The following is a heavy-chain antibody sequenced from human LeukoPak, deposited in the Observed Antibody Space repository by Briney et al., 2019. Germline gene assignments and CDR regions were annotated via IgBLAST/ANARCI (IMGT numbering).Heavy chain of an antibody. V-gene: IGHV3-74*01. J-gene: IGHJ5*02. D-gene: IGHD6-13*01. CDR1: GFTFSGYW. CDR2: INSDGSST. CDR3: ARESGIAAALDL. Sequence: PGGSLRLSCAASGFTFSGYWIHWVRQVPGKGLVWVSRINSDGSSTSYADSVKGRFTISRDNAKNTLYLQMNSLRAEDTAVYYCARESGIAAALDLWGQGTLVTVSS.